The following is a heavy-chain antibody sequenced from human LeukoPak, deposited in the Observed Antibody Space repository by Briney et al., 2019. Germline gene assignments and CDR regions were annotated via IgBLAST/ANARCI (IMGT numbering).Heavy chain of an antibody. CDR3: ATEGKMVRGVYTDF. CDR2: FDPEDGET. Sequence: ASVKVSCKVSGYTLTELSMHWVRQAPGKGLEGMGRFDPEDGETLYAQKFQGRVTMTADTSTDTAYMELSSLRSEDTAVYYCATEGKMVRGVYTDFWGQGTLVTVSS. V-gene: IGHV1-24*01. J-gene: IGHJ4*02. D-gene: IGHD3-10*01. CDR1: GYTLTELS.